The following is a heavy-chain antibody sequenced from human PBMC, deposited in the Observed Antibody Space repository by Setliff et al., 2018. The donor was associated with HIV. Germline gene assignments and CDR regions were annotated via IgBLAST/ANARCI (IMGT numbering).Heavy chain of an antibody. J-gene: IGHJ4*02. CDR2: IYYSGST. Sequence: PSETLSLTCTVSGGSISSYYWNWIRQPPGKGLEWIGYIYYSGSTNYKPSLKSRVTLSVDMSKTQFSLRLSSVTAADTAVYYCARRWGEAFDYWGQGTLVTVSS. CDR1: GGSISSYY. D-gene: IGHD1-26*01. V-gene: IGHV4-59*08. CDR3: ARRWGEAFDY.